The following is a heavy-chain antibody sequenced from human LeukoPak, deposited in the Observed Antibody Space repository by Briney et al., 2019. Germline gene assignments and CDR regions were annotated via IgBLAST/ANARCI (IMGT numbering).Heavy chain of an antibody. CDR1: GYSISSGYY. J-gene: IGHJ4*02. CDR2: IYYSGST. V-gene: IGHV4-38-2*01. D-gene: IGHD3-10*01. CDR3: ARRGYGSGSFNRYYFDY. Sequence: SETLSLTCAVSGYSISSGYYWGWIRQPPGKGLEWIGYIYYSGSTNYNPSLKSRVTISVDTSKNQFSLKLSPVTAADTAVYYCARRGYGSGSFNRYYFDYWGQGTLVTVSS.